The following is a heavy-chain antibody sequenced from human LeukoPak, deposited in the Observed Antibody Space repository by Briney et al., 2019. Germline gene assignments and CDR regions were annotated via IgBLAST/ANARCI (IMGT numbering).Heavy chain of an antibody. CDR3: ARNWNILGDTNWSAP. J-gene: IGHJ5*02. CDR1: GGSMRTYN. V-gene: IGHV4-59*01. Sequence: SETLSLTCTVSGGSMRTYNYNWIRQSPGKGLEWIGNVYYGGSTKYNPSLKGRATISIDTSKSQFSLKLSSVTAADPAMYYCARNWNILGDTNWSAPCGQGTLVTAPS. CDR2: VYYGGST. D-gene: IGHD1-1*01.